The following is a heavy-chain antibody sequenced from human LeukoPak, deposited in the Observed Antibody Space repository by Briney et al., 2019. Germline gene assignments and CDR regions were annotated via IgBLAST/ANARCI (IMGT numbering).Heavy chain of an antibody. CDR2: ISSSGSTI. J-gene: IGHJ4*02. V-gene: IGHV3-11*04. D-gene: IGHD2-2*01. CDR1: GFTFSDYY. CDR3: ARDGEIVVVPAAMEGIGY. Sequence: GGSLGLSCAASGFTFSDYYMSWIRQAPGKGLEWVSYISSSGSTIYYADSVKGRFTISRDNAKNSLYLQMNSLRAEDTAVYYCARDGEIVVVPAAMEGIGYWGQGTLVTVSS.